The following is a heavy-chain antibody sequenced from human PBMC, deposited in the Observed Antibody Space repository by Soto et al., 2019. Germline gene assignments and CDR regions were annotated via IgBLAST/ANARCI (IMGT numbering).Heavy chain of an antibody. D-gene: IGHD6-13*01. CDR3: AREEQKNYYYGMDV. V-gene: IGHV1-18*04. Sequence: ASVEVSCQASCSTFTSYGISWVRQAPGQGLEWMGWISAYNGNTNYAQKLQGRVTMTTDTSTSTAYMELRSLRSDDTAVYYCAREEQKNYYYGMDVWGQGTTVTAP. CDR2: ISAYNGNT. J-gene: IGHJ6*02. CDR1: CSTFTSYG.